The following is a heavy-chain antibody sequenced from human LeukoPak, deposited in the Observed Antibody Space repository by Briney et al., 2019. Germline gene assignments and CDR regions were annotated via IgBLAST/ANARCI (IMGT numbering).Heavy chain of an antibody. J-gene: IGHJ5*02. CDR2: INPNSGGT. D-gene: IGHD3-3*01. CDR1: GYTFTGYY. CDR3: ARSRITIFGVVKSRFDP. V-gene: IGHV1-2*02. Sequence: ASVKVSCKASGYTFTGYYMNWVRQAPGQGLEWMGWINPNSGGTNYAQKFQGRVTMTRDTSISTAYMELSRLRSDDTAVYYCARSRITIFGVVKSRFDPWGQGTLVTVSS.